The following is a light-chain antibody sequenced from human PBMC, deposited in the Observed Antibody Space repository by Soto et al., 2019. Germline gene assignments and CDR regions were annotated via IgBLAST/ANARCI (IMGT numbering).Light chain of an antibody. CDR3: QQHGSGPWT. V-gene: IGKV3-20*01. CDR1: QGVSSSN. CDR2: VAS. J-gene: IGKJ1*01. Sequence: EIVLTQSPDTLSLSPGERATVSCRASQGVSSSNLAWYQHKPGQAPRLLIYVASRRATGIPDRFSGSGSGTEFTLTITRLEPEDFAVYYCQQHGSGPWTFGQGTKVEIK.